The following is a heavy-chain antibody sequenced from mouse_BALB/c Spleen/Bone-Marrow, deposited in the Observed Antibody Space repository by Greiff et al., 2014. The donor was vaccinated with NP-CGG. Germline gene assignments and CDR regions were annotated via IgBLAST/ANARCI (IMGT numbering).Heavy chain of an antibody. CDR2: IHYSDST. D-gene: IGHD1-1*01. CDR1: GYSITSGYS. Sequence: VQLQQSXPDLVKPSQSLSLTCTVTGYSITSGYSWHWIRQFPGNKLEWMGYIHYSDSTNYNPSLKSRISITRDTSNNQFFLQLNSVTTEDTATYYWARGYYYVSGRYAMDYWGQGTSVTVSS. V-gene: IGHV3-1*02. J-gene: IGHJ4*01. CDR3: ARGYYYVSGRYAMDY.